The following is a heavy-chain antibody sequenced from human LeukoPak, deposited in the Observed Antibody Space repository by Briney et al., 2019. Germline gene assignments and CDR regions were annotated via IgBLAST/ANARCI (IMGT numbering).Heavy chain of an antibody. CDR3: ARRAIAAAAPFDY. V-gene: IGHV4-4*02. CDR2: IYHSGST. Sequence: PSETLSLTCAVSGVSISSSNWWSWVRQPPGKGLEWIGEIYHSGSTNYNPSLKSRVTISVDKSKNQFSLKLSSVTAADTAVYYCARRAIAAAAPFDYWGQGNLVTVSS. D-gene: IGHD6-13*01. J-gene: IGHJ4*02. CDR1: GVSISSSNW.